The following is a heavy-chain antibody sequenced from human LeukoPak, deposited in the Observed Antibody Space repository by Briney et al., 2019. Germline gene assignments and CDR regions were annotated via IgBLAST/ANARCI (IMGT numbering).Heavy chain of an antibody. CDR2: INYSGST. D-gene: IGHD3-22*01. Sequence: SETLSLTCTVSGGSISSSYWSWIRQPPGKGLEWIGYINYSGSTNYNPSLKNRVTISVDTSRNQFPLRPSSVTAADTAVYYCARHDPLITMIIGERAFDIWGQGTMVTVPS. V-gene: IGHV4-59*08. J-gene: IGHJ3*02. CDR1: GGSISSSY. CDR3: ARHDPLITMIIGERAFDI.